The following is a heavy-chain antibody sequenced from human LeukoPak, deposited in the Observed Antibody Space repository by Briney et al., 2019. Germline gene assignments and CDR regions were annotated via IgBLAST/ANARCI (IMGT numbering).Heavy chain of an antibody. J-gene: IGHJ6*02. CDR1: GYTFTGYY. Sequence: ASVKVSCKASGYTFTGYYMHWVRQAPGQGLEWMGWINPNSGGTNYAQKFQGRVTMTRDTSISTAYMELSRLRSDDTAVYYCAKEDDYYGSGSYYKDGYYYYYGMDVWGQGTTVTASS. CDR3: AKEDDYYGSGSYYKDGYYYYYGMDV. V-gene: IGHV1-2*02. CDR2: INPNSGGT. D-gene: IGHD3-10*01.